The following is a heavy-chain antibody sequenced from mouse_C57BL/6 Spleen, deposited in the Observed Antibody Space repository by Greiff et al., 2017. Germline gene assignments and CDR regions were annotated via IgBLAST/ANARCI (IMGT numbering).Heavy chain of an antibody. CDR2: IRLKSDNYAT. Sequence: EVMLVESGGGLVQPGGSMKLSCVASGFTFSNYWMNWVRQSPEKGLEWVAQIRLKSDNYATHYAESVKGRFTISRDDSKSSVYLQMNNLRAEDTGIYYCTRNYGGAYWGQGTLVTVSA. V-gene: IGHV6-3*01. D-gene: IGHD2-1*01. CDR3: TRNYGGAY. J-gene: IGHJ3*01. CDR1: GFTFSNYW.